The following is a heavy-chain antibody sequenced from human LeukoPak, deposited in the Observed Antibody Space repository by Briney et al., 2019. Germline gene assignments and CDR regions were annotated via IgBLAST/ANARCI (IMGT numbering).Heavy chain of an antibody. J-gene: IGHJ4*02. CDR1: GGSISSNNW. D-gene: IGHD3-3*01. Sequence: PSETLSLTCAVSGGSISSNNWWIWVRQSPEKGLEWIGEIYHDGSTNYNPSLKSRVTISVDTSKNQFSLKLSSVTAADTAVYYCASLRGSKSGYYYHYFDYWGQGTLVTVSS. CDR3: ASLRGSKSGYYYHYFDY. CDR2: IYHDGST. V-gene: IGHV4-4*02.